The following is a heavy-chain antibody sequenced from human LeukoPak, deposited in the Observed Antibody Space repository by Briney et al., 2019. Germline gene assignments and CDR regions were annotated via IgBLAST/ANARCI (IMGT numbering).Heavy chain of an antibody. V-gene: IGHV1-46*01. CDR2: INPSGGST. J-gene: IGHJ2*01. Sequence: GASVKVSCKASGYTFTSYYMHWVRQAPGQGLGWMGIINPSGGSTSYAQKFQGRVTMTRATSTSTVYMELRSLRSEDTAVYYCATTVTTQPYFDLWGRGTLVTVSS. D-gene: IGHD4-17*01. CDR3: ATTVTTQPYFDL. CDR1: GYTFTSYY.